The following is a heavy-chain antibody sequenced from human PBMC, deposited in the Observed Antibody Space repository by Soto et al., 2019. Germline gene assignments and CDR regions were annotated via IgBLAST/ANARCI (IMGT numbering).Heavy chain of an antibody. J-gene: IGHJ6*02. CDR1: GYSFTSYW. V-gene: IGHV5-10-1*01. D-gene: IGHD6-13*01. Sequence: GESLKISCKGSGYSFTSYWISWVRQMPGKGLEWMGRIDPSDSYTNYSPSFQGHVTISADKSISTAYLQRSSLKASDTAMYYCASRSHSSSWYPGMDVWGQGTTVTVSS. CDR3: ASRSHSSSWYPGMDV. CDR2: IDPSDSYT.